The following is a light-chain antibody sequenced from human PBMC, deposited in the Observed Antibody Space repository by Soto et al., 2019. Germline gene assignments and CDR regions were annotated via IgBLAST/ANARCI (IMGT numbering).Light chain of an antibody. CDR1: QSVSSY. Sequence: EIVLTQSPATLSLSPGERATLSCRASQSVSSYLAWYQQKPGQAPRLLIYDASNRATGIPARFSGSGSGTDFTLTFSILEPEDFAVYYCQQRSNWPSFGQGTKVDIK. J-gene: IGKJ1*01. V-gene: IGKV3-11*01. CDR2: DAS. CDR3: QQRSNWPS.